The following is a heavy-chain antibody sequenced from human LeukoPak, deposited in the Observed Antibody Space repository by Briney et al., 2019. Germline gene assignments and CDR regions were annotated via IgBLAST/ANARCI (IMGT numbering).Heavy chain of an antibody. CDR3: ARAPDYGDYVFQWFDP. J-gene: IGHJ5*02. Sequence: ASVKVSCKASGYTFTGYYMHWVRQAPGQGLEWMGWINPNSGGTNYAQKFQGRVTMTRDTSISTAYMELSRLRSDDTAVYYCARAPDYGDYVFQWFDPWGQGTLVTVSS. CDR2: INPNSGGT. D-gene: IGHD4-17*01. CDR1: GYTFTGYY. V-gene: IGHV1-2*02.